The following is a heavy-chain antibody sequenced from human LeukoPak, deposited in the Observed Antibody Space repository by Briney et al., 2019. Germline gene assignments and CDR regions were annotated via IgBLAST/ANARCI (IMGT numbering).Heavy chain of an antibody. CDR2: ISYDGSNK. D-gene: IGHD2-21*02. CDR1: GFAFNRYD. CDR3: ANGQENCGGDCYWSSRNWGSPAFDY. V-gene: IGHV3-30*18. Sequence: PGGSLRLSCAASGFAFNRYDMTWVRQAPGKGLEWVAVISYDGSNKYYADSVKGRFTISRDNSKNTLYLQMNSLRAEDTAAYYCANGQENCGGDCYWSSRNWGSPAFDYWGQGTLVTVSS. J-gene: IGHJ4*02.